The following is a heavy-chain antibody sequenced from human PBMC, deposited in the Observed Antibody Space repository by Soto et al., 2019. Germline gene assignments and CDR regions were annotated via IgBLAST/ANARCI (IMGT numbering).Heavy chain of an antibody. CDR1: GFTFSDYY. D-gene: IGHD2-15*01. V-gene: IGHV3-11*06. Sequence: PGGSLRLSCAASGFTFSDYYMSWIRQAPGKGLEWVSYISSSSSYTNYADSVKGRFTISRDNAENSLYLQMNSLRAEDTAVYYCARVGGYCSGGSCYFDYWGQGTLVTVSS. J-gene: IGHJ4*02. CDR3: ARVGGYCSGGSCYFDY. CDR2: ISSSSSYT.